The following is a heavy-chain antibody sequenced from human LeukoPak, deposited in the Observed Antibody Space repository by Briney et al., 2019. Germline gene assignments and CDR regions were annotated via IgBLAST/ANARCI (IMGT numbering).Heavy chain of an antibody. CDR1: GGSISSGDYY. Sequence: SETLSLTCTVSGGSISSGDYYWNWIRQPPGKGLEWIGHIYYSGSTYYNLPLKSRVTISVDTSKSQFSLKLSSVTAADTAVYFCARETGLYYFDYWGQGTLVTVSS. V-gene: IGHV4-30-4*01. CDR3: ARETGLYYFDY. D-gene: IGHD1-14*01. CDR2: IYYSGST. J-gene: IGHJ4*02.